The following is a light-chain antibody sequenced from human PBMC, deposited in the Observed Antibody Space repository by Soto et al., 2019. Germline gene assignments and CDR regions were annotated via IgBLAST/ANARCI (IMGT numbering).Light chain of an antibody. J-gene: IGKJ5*01. V-gene: IGKV3-15*01. CDR3: QQCSDWPLIT. Sequence: EVVMTQSPATLSVSPGERATLSCRASQSVSGYLAWYQQKPGQAPRLLIYGASTRATGIPARFSGSGSGTEFTLTISSLQSEDFAVYYCQQCSDWPLITFGQGTRLEIK. CDR1: QSVSGY. CDR2: GAS.